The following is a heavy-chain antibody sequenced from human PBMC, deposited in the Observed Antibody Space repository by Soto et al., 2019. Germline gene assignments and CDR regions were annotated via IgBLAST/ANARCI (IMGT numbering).Heavy chain of an antibody. J-gene: IGHJ6*01. V-gene: IGHV1-69*13. CDR1: GGTFSSYA. CDR3: ASNPYRFYYYYYGMDV. Sequence: ASVKVSCKASGGTFSSYAISWVRQAPGQGLEWMGGIIPIFGTANYAQKFQGRVTITADESTSTAYMELSSLRSEDTAVYYCASNPYRFYYYYYGMDVWGQGTTVTVSP. D-gene: IGHD4-4*01. CDR2: IIPIFGTA.